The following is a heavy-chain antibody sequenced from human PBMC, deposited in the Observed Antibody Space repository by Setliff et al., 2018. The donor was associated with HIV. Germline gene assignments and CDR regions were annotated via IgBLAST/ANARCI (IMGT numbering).Heavy chain of an antibody. J-gene: IGHJ4*02. CDR2: INPSGGST. CDR3: ARQVGNKVLFDS. D-gene: IGHD7-27*01. V-gene: IGHV1-46*01. CDR1: GYTFTSYY. Sequence: VKVSCKASGYTFTSYYMHWVRQVPGQGLEWMGIINPSGGSTSYAQKFQGRVTMTRDTSTSTVYMELSSLRSEDTAVYYCARQVGNKVLFDSWGQGTLVTVSS.